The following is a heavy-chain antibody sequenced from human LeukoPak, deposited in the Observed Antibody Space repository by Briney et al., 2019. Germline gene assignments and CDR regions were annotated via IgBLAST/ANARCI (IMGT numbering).Heavy chain of an antibody. CDR2: IIPILGIA. CDR1: GGTFSSYA. V-gene: IGHV1-69*04. J-gene: IGHJ3*02. Sequence: ASVKVSCKASGGTFSSYAISWVRQAPGQGLEWMGRIIPILGIANYAQKFQGRVTITADKSTSTAYMELSSLRSEDTAVYYCARDNAYCSSTSCYAGDTFDIWGQGTMVTVSS. D-gene: IGHD2-2*01. CDR3: ARDNAYCSSTSCYAGDTFDI.